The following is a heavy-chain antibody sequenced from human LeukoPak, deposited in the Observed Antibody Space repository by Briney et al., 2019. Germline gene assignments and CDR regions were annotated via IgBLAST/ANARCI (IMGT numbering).Heavy chain of an antibody. CDR2: IYYSGST. CDR3: ARECQFQYGGNYYDY. CDR1: GVSISRGGYY. V-gene: IGHV4-31*03. Sequence: PSETLSLTCTVSGVSISRGGYYWSWIRKHPSKGLKRIGYIYYSGSTYYNPSLKSRVTISVDTSKNQFSLKLSSVTAADTAVYYCARECQFQYGGNYYDYWGQGTLVTVSS. J-gene: IGHJ4*02. D-gene: IGHD4-23*01.